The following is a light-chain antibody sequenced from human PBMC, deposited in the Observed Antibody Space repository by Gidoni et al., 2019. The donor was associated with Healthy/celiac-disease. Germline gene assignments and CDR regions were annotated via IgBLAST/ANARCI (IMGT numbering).Light chain of an antibody. J-gene: IGKJ4*01. CDR1: QSVSSSY. CDR2: GAS. CDR3: QQYGSSPLT. Sequence: DIVLPQSPGTLSLSPGERATLSCRASQSVSSSYLAWYQQKPGQAPRLLIYGASSRATGIPDRFSGSGSETDFTLTISRLEPEDFAVYYCQQYGSSPLTFGGXTKVEIK. V-gene: IGKV3-20*01.